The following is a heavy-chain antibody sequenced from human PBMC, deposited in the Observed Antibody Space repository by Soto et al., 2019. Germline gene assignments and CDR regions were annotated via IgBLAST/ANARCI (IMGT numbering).Heavy chain of an antibody. V-gene: IGHV1-18*04. CDR1: GYTFSGYS. CDR3: ARDVFCGGAPACPDMDV. D-gene: IGHD2-21*01. CDR2: ISGYNGNT. Sequence: XSVKVSCKASGYTFSGYSITLVRQAPGQGLEWMGRISGYNGNTNYARTLRGRLTLTTDTSTSTAYMELSSLTSDDTAVYYCARDVFCGGAPACPDMDVWGQGTTVTGSS. J-gene: IGHJ6*02.